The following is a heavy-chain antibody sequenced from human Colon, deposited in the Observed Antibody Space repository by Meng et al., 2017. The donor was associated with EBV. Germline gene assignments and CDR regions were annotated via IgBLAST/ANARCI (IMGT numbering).Heavy chain of an antibody. J-gene: IGHJ4*02. Sequence: QVRLQQLGAGLLKPSETLSLTCTVNGGSFSGYVWSWGRQPPGKGMEWIGEVSHPGSANYNPSLKSRVTISVDASEKQFSLRLTSVTAADSAVYYCARVPTTGYKDHWGQGTLVTVSS. V-gene: IGHV4-34*01. CDR2: VSHPGSA. CDR3: ARVPTTGYKDH. D-gene: IGHD3-9*01. CDR1: GGSFSGYV.